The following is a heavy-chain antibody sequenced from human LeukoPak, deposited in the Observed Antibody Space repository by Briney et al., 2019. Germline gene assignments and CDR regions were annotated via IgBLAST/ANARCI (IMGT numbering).Heavy chain of an antibody. J-gene: IGHJ5*02. Sequence: SVKVSCKASGGTFSGYAISWVRQAPGQGLEWMGRIIPIFGIANYAQKFQGRVTITADKSTSTAYMELSSLRSEDTAVYYCASGSCSTSCYHLDWFDPWGQGTLVTVSS. CDR3: ASGSCSTSCYHLDWFDP. V-gene: IGHV1-69*04. D-gene: IGHD2-2*01. CDR2: IIPIFGIA. CDR1: GGTFSGYA.